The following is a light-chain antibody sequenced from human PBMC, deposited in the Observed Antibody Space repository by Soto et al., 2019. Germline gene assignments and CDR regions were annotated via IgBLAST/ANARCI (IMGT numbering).Light chain of an antibody. CDR3: CSYAGSPRYV. V-gene: IGLV2-11*01. J-gene: IGLJ1*01. CDR2: DVS. CDR1: SSDVGTYNY. Sequence: QSALTQPRSVSGSLGQSVTISCTGTSSDVGTYNYVSWYQQHPGKAPKVMIYDVSERPSGVPDRFSGYKSGNTASLTISGLQAEDEADYYCCSYAGSPRYVLGTGTKVTVL.